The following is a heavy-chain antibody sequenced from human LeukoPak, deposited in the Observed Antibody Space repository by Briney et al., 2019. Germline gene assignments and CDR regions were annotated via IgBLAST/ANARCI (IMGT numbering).Heavy chain of an antibody. V-gene: IGHV3-30-3*01. CDR3: ARESDT. Sequence: GRSLRLSCAASGFTFSSYAMHWVRQAPGKGLEWVAVISYDGSNKYYADSVKGRFTISRDNAKNTLYLQMNSLRAEDTAVYCCARESDTWGQGTLVTVSS. J-gene: IGHJ5*02. CDR2: ISYDGSNK. CDR1: GFTFSSYA. D-gene: IGHD3-9*01.